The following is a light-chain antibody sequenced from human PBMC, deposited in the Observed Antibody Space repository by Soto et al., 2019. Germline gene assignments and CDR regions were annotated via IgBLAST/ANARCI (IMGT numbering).Light chain of an antibody. CDR3: QQYGSSPRT. Sequence: EIVLTQSPGTLSLSPGERATPSCRASQSVSSSYLAWYQQKPGQAPRLLIYGASSRATGIPDGFSGSGSGTDFTLTISRLEPEDFAVYYCQQYGSSPRTFGQGTKVEIK. CDR2: GAS. J-gene: IGKJ1*01. CDR1: QSVSSSY. V-gene: IGKV3-20*01.